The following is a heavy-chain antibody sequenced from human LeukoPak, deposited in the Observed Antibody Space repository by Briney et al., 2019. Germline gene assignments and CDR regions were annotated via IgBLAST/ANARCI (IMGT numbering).Heavy chain of an antibody. CDR2: MNPNSGNT. Sequence: GASVKVSCKASGYTFTSYDVNWVRQATGQGLEWMGWMNPNSGNTGYAQKFQGRVTMTRNTSISTAYMELSSLRSEDTAVYYCARGGGATVTHEEGFDYWGQGTLVTVSS. CDR1: GYTFTSYD. V-gene: IGHV1-8*01. D-gene: IGHD4-17*01. CDR3: ARGGGATVTHEEGFDY. J-gene: IGHJ4*02.